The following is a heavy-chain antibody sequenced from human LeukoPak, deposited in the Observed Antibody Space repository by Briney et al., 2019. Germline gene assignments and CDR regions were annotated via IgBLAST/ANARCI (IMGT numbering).Heavy chain of an antibody. CDR3: ASSGDVMVRGVISWFDP. V-gene: IGHV3-30*03. Sequence: GGSLRLSCVACGFSFSDYYMSWIRQAPGKGLEGVAVISYDGSNKYYADSVKGRFTISRDNSKNTLYLQMNSLRAEDTAVYYCASSGDVMVRGVISWFDPWGQGTLVTVSS. J-gene: IGHJ5*02. D-gene: IGHD3-10*01. CDR2: ISYDGSNK. CDR1: GFSFSDYY.